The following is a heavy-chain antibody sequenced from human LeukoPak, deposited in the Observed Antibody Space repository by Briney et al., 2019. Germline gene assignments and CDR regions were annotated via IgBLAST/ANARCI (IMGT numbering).Heavy chain of an antibody. CDR3: ARSGITIFGVVIGFFDY. D-gene: IGHD3-3*01. CDR1: GGSFSGYY. Sequence: SETLSLTCAVYGGSFSGYYWSWIRQPPGKGLEWIREINHSGSTNYNPSLKSRVTISVDTSKNQFSLKLRSVTAADTAVYYCARSGITIFGVVIGFFDYWGQGTLVTVSS. V-gene: IGHV4-34*01. J-gene: IGHJ4*02. CDR2: INHSGST.